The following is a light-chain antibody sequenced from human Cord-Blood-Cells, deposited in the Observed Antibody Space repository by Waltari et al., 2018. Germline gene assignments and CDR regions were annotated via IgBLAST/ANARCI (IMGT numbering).Light chain of an antibody. V-gene: IGKV3-11*01. Sequence: EIVLTQSPATLSLSPGERATLPCRASQSVSSYLAWYQQKPGQAPRLLISDASNRATSIPARFSGSGSGTDFTLTISSLEPEDFAVYYCQQRSNWLWTFGQGTKVEIK. CDR3: QQRSNWLWT. CDR2: DAS. CDR1: QSVSSY. J-gene: IGKJ1*01.